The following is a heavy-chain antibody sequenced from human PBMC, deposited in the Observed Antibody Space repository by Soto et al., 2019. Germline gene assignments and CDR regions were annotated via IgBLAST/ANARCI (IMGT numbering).Heavy chain of an antibody. D-gene: IGHD2-21*01. CDR2: INTGNGNT. CDR1: GYNFTMYA. J-gene: IGHJ6*02. V-gene: IGHV1-3*04. CDR3: ARGERLYYAYYGMDV. Sequence: QVQLVQSGAEVNKPGASVKVSCKASGYNFTMYAMIWVRQAPGQRPAWMGWINTGNGNTKYSPKLQGRVTITRDTSASTAYMELSSLKSEDTAVYYCARGERLYYAYYGMDVWGQGSTVTVSS.